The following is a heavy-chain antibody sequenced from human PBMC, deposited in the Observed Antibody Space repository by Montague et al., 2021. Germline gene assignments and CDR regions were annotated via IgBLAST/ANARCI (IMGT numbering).Heavy chain of an antibody. V-gene: IGHV1-18*01. J-gene: IGHJ4*02. CDR2: ISAYNGNT. D-gene: IGHD4-17*01. Sequence: SVKVSCKASGYTFTGYGISWVRQAPGQGLEWMGWISAYNGNTNYAQKFQGRVTMTTDTSTSTAYTELRSLRSDDTAVYYCARDYSYGDYGFGYWGQGTLVTVSS. CDR3: ARDYSYGDYGFGY. CDR1: GYTFTGYG.